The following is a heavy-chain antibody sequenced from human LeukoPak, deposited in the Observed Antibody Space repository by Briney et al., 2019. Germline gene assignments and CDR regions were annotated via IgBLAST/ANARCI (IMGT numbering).Heavy chain of an antibody. J-gene: IGHJ4*02. D-gene: IGHD3-22*01. Sequence: GESLKISCKGSGYSFTSYWIGWVRQMPGKGLEWMGIIYPGDSDTRYSPSFQGQVTISADKSISTAYLQWSSLKASDTAMYYCARPNYYDSSGYYYDEYWGQGTLVTVSS. CDR3: ARPNYYDSSGYYYDEY. CDR2: IYPGDSDT. CDR1: GYSFTSYW. V-gene: IGHV5-51*01.